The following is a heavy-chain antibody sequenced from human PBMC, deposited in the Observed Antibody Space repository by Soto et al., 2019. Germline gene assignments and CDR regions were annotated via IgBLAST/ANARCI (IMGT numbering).Heavy chain of an antibody. CDR1: GYTFTSYA. D-gene: IGHD3-22*01. CDR2: INAGNGNT. Sequence: ASVKVSCKASGYTFTSYAMHWVRQAPGQRLEWMGWINAGNGNTKYSQKFQGRVTITRDTSASTAYMELSSLRSEDTAVYYCARDAPLGYYDSSGYFTSAYWGQGTLVTVS. V-gene: IGHV1-3*01. CDR3: ARDAPLGYYDSSGYFTSAY. J-gene: IGHJ4*02.